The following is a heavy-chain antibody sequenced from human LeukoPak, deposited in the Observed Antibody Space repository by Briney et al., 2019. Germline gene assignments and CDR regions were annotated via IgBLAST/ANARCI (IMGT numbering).Heavy chain of an antibody. D-gene: IGHD3-10*01. CDR1: GYTFTSYG. Sequence: ASVKVSCKASGYTFTSYGISWVRQAPGQGLEWMGWINPNSGGTNYAQKFQGRVTMTRDTSISTAYMELSRLRSDDTAVYYCARGILPEYYYGSGSFDYWGQGTLVTVSS. CDR2: INPNSGGT. J-gene: IGHJ4*02. V-gene: IGHV1-2*02. CDR3: ARGILPEYYYGSGSFDY.